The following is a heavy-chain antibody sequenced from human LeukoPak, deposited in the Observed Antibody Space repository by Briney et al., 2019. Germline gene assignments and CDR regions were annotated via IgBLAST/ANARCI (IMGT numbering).Heavy chain of an antibody. Sequence: PGGSLRLSCAASGFTFSNAWMSWVRQAPGKGLEWVGRIKSKTDGGTTDYAAPVKGRFTISRDDSKNTLYLQMNSLKTEDAAVYYCTTVHYYGSGSYDYWGQGTLVTVSS. CDR1: GFTFSNAW. CDR3: TTVHYYGSGSYDY. V-gene: IGHV3-15*01. D-gene: IGHD3-10*01. CDR2: IKSKTDGGTT. J-gene: IGHJ4*02.